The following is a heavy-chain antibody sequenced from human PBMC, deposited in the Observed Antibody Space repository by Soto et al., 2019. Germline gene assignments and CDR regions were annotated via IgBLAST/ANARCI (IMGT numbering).Heavy chain of an antibody. CDR1: GFTFSSYE. D-gene: IGHD3-16*02. J-gene: IGHJ4*02. V-gene: IGHV3-48*03. CDR3: ARVKGNVWGSYRYGPFDY. Sequence: LRLSCAASGFTFSSYEMNWVRQAPGKGLEWVSYISSSGSTIYYADSVKGRFTISRDNAKNSLYLQMNSLRAEDTAVYYCARVKGNVWGSYRYGPFDYWGQGTLVTVSS. CDR2: ISSSGSTI.